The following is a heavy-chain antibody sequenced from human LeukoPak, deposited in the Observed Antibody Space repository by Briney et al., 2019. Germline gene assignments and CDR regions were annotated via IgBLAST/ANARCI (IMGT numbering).Heavy chain of an antibody. CDR1: GYTFTSYY. V-gene: IGHV1-46*01. Sequence: GASVKVSCKASGYTFTSYYMHWVRQAPGQGLEWMGIINPSGGSTSYAQKLQGRVTMTTDTSTSTAYMELRSLRSDDTAVYYCARDRQIVVVVAATPGYMDVWGKGTTVTVSS. D-gene: IGHD2-15*01. CDR3: ARDRQIVVVVAATPGYMDV. CDR2: INPSGGST. J-gene: IGHJ6*03.